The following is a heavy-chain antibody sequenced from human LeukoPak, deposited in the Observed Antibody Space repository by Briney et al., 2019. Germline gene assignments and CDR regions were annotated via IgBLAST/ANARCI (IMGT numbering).Heavy chain of an antibody. V-gene: IGHV3-74*01. CDR3: ARADSMIVVVITT. Sequence: GGSLRLSCAASGFTFSSYWMHWVRQAPGKGLVWVSRINSDGSSTSYADSVKGRFTISRDNAKNTLYLQMNSLRAEDTAVYYCARADSMIVVVITTWGQGTLDTVSS. D-gene: IGHD3-22*01. CDR2: INSDGSST. CDR1: GFTFSSYW. J-gene: IGHJ4*02.